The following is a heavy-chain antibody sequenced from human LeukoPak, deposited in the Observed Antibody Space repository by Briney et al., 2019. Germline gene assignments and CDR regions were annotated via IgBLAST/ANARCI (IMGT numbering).Heavy chain of an antibody. CDR3: AREKALTYYFDY. D-gene: IGHD2-21*02. J-gene: IGHJ4*02. V-gene: IGHV1-46*02. CDR2: INPSDGDT. Sequence: ASVKVSCKASGYTFNSYGITWVRQAPGQGLEWLGRINPSDGDTHYAQKFQGRVTMTRDTSTSTVYMDLSSLTSEDTAVYNCAREKALTYYFDYWGQGTLVTVSS. CDR1: GYTFNSYG.